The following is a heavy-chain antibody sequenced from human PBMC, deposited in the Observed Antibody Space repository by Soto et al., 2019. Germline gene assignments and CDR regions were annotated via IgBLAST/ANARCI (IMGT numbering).Heavy chain of an antibody. J-gene: IGHJ6*02. CDR3: ARGAVFGFGYYYYGMDV. D-gene: IGHD3-10*02. V-gene: IGHV4-4*02. Sequence: QVQLQESGPGLVKPSGTLSLTCAVSGGSISSSNWWSWVRQPPGKGLEWIGEIYHSGSTNYNPSLKSRVTISVDKSKNQCSLKLSSVPAADTAVYYCARGAVFGFGYYYYGMDVWGQGTTVTVSS. CDR2: IYHSGST. CDR1: GGSISSSNW.